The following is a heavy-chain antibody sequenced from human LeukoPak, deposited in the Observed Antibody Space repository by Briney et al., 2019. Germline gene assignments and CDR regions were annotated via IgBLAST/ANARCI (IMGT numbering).Heavy chain of an antibody. V-gene: IGHV3-74*01. Sequence: GGSLRLSCAASGFTFNSYGMNWVRQAPGKGLVWVSRISSDGSSTSYADSVKGRFTISRDNAKNTLYPHMNSLRAEDTAMYYCARVRSGYDYWGQGILVTVSS. D-gene: IGHD1-26*01. J-gene: IGHJ4*02. CDR2: ISSDGSST. CDR1: GFTFNSYG. CDR3: ARVRSGYDY.